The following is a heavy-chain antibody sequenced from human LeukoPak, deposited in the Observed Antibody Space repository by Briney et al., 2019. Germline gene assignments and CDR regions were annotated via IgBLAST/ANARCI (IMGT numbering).Heavy chain of an antibody. CDR1: GFTFSSYY. D-gene: IGHD4-17*01. CDR3: ARDRRAVTTTFDS. CDR2: ISNTGSYI. Sequence: GGSLRLSCAASGFTFSSYYMNWVRQAPGKGLEWVSSISNTGSYIYYADSVKGRFTVSRDNAKNSLYLQMNSLRAEDTAVYYCARDRRAVTTTFDSWGQGTLLTASS. J-gene: IGHJ4*02. V-gene: IGHV3-21*01.